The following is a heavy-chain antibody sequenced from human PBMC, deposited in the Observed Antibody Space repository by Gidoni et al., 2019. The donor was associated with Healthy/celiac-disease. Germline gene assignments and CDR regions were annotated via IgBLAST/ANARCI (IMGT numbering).Heavy chain of an antibody. Sequence: QVQLQQWGAGLLKPSETLSLTCAVYGGSFSGYYWSWIRQPPGKGLEWIGEINHSGSTNYNPSLKSRVTISVDTSKNQFSLKLSSVTAADTAVYYCARYCSSTSCSEQNYFDYWGQGTLVTVSS. D-gene: IGHD2-2*01. CDR1: GGSFSGYY. J-gene: IGHJ4*02. CDR3: ARYCSSTSCSEQNYFDY. CDR2: INHSGST. V-gene: IGHV4-34*01.